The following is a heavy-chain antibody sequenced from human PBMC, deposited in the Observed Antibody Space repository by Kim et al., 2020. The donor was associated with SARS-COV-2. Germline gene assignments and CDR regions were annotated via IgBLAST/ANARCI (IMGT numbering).Heavy chain of an antibody. CDR2: IYYSGST. V-gene: IGHV4-39*01. CDR1: GGSISSSSYY. CDR3: ASPTVDKAMVNYYGMDV. Sequence: SETLSLTCTVSGGSISSSSYYWGWIRQPPGKGLEWIGSIYYSGSTYYNPSLKSRVTISVDTSKNPFSLKLSSVTAADMAVYYCASPTVDKAMVNYYGMDVWGQGTTVTVSS. D-gene: IGHD5-18*01. J-gene: IGHJ6*02.